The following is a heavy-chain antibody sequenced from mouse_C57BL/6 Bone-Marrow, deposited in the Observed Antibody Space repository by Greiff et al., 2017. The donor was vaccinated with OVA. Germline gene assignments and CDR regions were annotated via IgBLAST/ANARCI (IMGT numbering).Heavy chain of an antibody. D-gene: IGHD1-1*01. CDR1: GYSFTDYN. CDR3: ARKYGSSSYAMDY. Sequence: EVKLQQSGPELVKPGASVEISCKASGYSFTDYNMNWVKQSNGKSLEWIGVINPNYGTTSYNQKFKGKATLTVDQSSSTAYMQLNSLTSEDSAVYYCARKYGSSSYAMDYWGQGTSVTVSS. V-gene: IGHV1-39*01. CDR2: INPNYGTT. J-gene: IGHJ4*01.